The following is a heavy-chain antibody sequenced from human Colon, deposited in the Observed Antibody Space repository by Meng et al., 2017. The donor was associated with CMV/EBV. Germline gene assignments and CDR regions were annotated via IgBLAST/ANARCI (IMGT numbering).Heavy chain of an antibody. J-gene: IGHJ4*02. CDR1: GFAVGVDY. V-gene: IGHV3-53*01. Sequence: GESLKISCAASGFAVGVDYMAWVRQAPGKGLEWVSIIYNADNTFYADSVRGRFTISRDNSRNTLFLQLNSLTHGDTAVYYCVKSLFGVGQLVYFDSWGQGTLVTVSS. CDR3: VKSLFGVGQLVYFDS. D-gene: IGHD3-10*02. CDR2: IYNADNT.